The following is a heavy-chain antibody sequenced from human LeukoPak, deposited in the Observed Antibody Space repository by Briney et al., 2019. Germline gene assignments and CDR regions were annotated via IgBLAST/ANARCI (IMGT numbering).Heavy chain of an antibody. CDR2: INAGNGNT. CDR1: EYTFTSYA. D-gene: IGHD1-14*01. J-gene: IGHJ5*02. Sequence: ASVKVSCKASEYTFTSYAMHWVRQAPGQRLEWMGWINAGNGNTKYSQEFQGRVTITRDTSASTAYMELSSLRSEDMAVYYCARSRNPGLWFDPWGQGTLVTVSS. V-gene: IGHV1-3*03. CDR3: ARSRNPGLWFDP.